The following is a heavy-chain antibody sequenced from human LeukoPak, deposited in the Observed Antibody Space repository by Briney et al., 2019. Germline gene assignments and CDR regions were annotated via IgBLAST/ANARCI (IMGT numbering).Heavy chain of an antibody. CDR3: ARVRDSSNWYVFDI. V-gene: IGHV3-30*04. CDR1: GFTFSSYP. J-gene: IGHJ3*02. CDR2: ISYDESNK. D-gene: IGHD6-13*01. Sequence: GGSLRLSCAASGFTFSSYPMHWVRQAPGKGLEWVAVISYDESNKYYADSVKGRFTVSRDNSKNTLYLQMNSVRAEDTAVYYCARVRDSSNWYVFDIWGQGTMVTVSS.